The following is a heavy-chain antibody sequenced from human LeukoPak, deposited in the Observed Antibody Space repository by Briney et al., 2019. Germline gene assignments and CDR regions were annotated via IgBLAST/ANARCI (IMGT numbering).Heavy chain of an antibody. CDR3: ARGGGDSSGYVDY. J-gene: IGHJ4*02. Sequence: SETLSLTCAVYGGPFSGYYWSWIRQPPGKGLEWIGEINHSGSTNYNPSLKSRVTISVDTSKNQFSLKLSSVTAADTAVYYCARGGGDSSGYVDYWGQGTLVTVSS. V-gene: IGHV4-34*01. CDR1: GGPFSGYY. CDR2: INHSGST. D-gene: IGHD3-22*01.